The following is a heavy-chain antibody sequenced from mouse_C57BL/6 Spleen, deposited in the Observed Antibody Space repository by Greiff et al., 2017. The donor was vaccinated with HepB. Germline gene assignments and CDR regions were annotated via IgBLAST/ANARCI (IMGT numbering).Heavy chain of an antibody. CDR1: GFTFSDYG. V-gene: IGHV5-17*01. J-gene: IGHJ4*01. Sequence: DVKLVESGGGLVKPGGSLKLSCAASGFTFSDYGMHWVRQAPEKGLEWVAYISSGSSTIYYADTVKGRFTISRDNAKNTLFLQMTSLRSEDTAMYYCAVYYGSSSLYYYAMDYWGQGTSVTVSS. CDR2: ISSGSSTI. D-gene: IGHD1-1*01. CDR3: AVYYGSSSLYYYAMDY.